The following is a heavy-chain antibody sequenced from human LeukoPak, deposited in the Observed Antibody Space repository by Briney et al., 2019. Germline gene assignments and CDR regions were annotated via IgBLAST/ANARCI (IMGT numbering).Heavy chain of an antibody. CDR1: GGSFSGYY. D-gene: IGHD3-22*01. CDR3: ARVLSPTYYYDSSGLKDNWFDP. Sequence: SETLSLTCAVYGGSFSGYYWSWIRQPPGKGLEWIGEINHSGSTNYNPSLKSRVTISVDTSKKQFFLRLSSVTAADTAVYYCARVLSPTYYYDSSGLKDNWFDPWGQGTLVTVSS. J-gene: IGHJ5*02. CDR2: INHSGST. V-gene: IGHV4-34*01.